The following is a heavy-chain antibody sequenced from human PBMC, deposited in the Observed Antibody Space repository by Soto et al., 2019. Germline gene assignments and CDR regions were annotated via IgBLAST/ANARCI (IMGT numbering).Heavy chain of an antibody. CDR2: IYHSGST. CDR1: GGSISSSNW. V-gene: IGHV4-4*02. CDR3: ARGGFSGYSSRYYYYGMDV. J-gene: IGHJ6*02. D-gene: IGHD3-9*01. Sequence: SETLSLTCAVSGGSISSSNWWSWVRQPPGKGLEWIGEIYHSGSTNYNPSLKSRVTISVDKSKNQFSLKLSSVTAADTAVYYCARGGFSGYSSRYYYYGMDVWGQGTTVTVSS.